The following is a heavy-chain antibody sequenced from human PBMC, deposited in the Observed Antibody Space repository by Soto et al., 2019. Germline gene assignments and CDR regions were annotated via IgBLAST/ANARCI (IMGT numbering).Heavy chain of an antibody. CDR3: ASLGLPTVIAFSFDS. Sequence: QLQLQESGPGLVKPLETLSLNCSVSGGSVTSSSYYWGWIRQPPGKGLEWIGSVYYTGSAYTNPSLRSRVTISIDTAKNQFFLKLRSVTAAATAVYYCASLGLPTVIAFSFDSWGQGTLVPVSS. CDR1: GGSVTSSSYY. J-gene: IGHJ4*02. D-gene: IGHD2-21*01. CDR2: VYYTGSA. V-gene: IGHV4-39*01.